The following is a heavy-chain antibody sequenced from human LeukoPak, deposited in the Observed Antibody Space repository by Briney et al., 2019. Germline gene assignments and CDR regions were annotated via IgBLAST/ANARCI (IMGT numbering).Heavy chain of an antibody. CDR3: ARPYCSSISCPNP. D-gene: IGHD2-2*01. V-gene: IGHV3-48*03. CDR2: ISGSGSTI. Sequence: GGSLRLSCAASGFTFSSYEMNWVRQAPGKGLEWVSYISGSGSTIYYADSVKGRFTISRDNAKNSLYLQMNSLRAEDTAVYYCARPYCSSISCPNPWGQGTLVTVSS. J-gene: IGHJ5*02. CDR1: GFTFSSYE.